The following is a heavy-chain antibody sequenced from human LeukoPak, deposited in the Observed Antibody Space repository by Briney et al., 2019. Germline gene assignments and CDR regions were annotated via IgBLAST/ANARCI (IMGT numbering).Heavy chain of an antibody. Sequence: PSETLSLTCTVSGGSISSYYWSWIRQPPGKGLEWIGYIYYSGSTNYNPSLKSRVTISVDTSKNQFSLKLSSVTAADTAVYYCARVLRNDGRGEYFDYWGQGTLVTVSS. CDR1: GGSISSYY. CDR3: ARVLRNDGRGEYFDY. J-gene: IGHJ4*02. V-gene: IGHV4-59*08. CDR2: IYYSGST. D-gene: IGHD1-1*01.